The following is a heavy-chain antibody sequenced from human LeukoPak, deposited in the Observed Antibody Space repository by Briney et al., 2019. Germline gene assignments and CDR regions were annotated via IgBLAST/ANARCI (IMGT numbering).Heavy chain of an antibody. V-gene: IGHV3-53*01. D-gene: IGHD4-11*01. CDR2: IYSGGSP. Sequence: GGSLRLSCAASGFIVSANYMNWVRQAPGKGLEWVSVIYSGGSPFYADSVKGRFTISRDNSKNTVYLQMNSLRVEDTAVYYCARGRQCDFWGQGTLVTVSS. CDR3: ARGRQCDF. CDR1: GFIVSANY. J-gene: IGHJ4*02.